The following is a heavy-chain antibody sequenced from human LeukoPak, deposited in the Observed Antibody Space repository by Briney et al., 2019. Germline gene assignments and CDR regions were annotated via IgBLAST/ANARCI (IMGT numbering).Heavy chain of an antibody. CDR3: ARGTVVPAAQRGYYYYGMDV. CDR1: GGSISSYY. Sequence: KPSETLSLTCTVSGGSISSYYWSWIRQVPGKGLEWIGCIYYSGSTNYNPSLKSRVTISVDTSKNQFSLKLSSVTAADTAVYYCARGTVVPAAQRGYYYYGMDVWGQGTTVTVSS. D-gene: IGHD2-2*01. CDR2: IYYSGST. V-gene: IGHV4-59*01. J-gene: IGHJ6*02.